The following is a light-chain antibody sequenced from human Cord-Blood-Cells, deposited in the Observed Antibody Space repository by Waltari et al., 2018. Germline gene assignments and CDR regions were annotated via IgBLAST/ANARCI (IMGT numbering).Light chain of an antibody. CDR1: QSVLYSSNNKNY. CDR2: WAS. CDR3: QQYYSTPIT. J-gene: IGKJ5*01. V-gene: IGKV4-1*01. Sequence: DIVMTQSPDSLAVSLGERATINCKSSQSVLYSSNNKNYLAWYQQKPGQPPKLLLYWASTRESGVPVRFSGSGSETEFTLTISSLQAEDVAVYYCQQYYSTPITFGQGTRLEIK.